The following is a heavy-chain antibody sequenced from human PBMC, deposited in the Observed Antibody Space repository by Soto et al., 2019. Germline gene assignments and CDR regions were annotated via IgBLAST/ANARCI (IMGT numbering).Heavy chain of an antibody. J-gene: IGHJ3*02. CDR1: GYSFTSYW. CDR2: IYPGDSDT. Sequence: GESLKISGKGSGYSFTSYWIGWVRQMPGKGLEWMGIIYPGDSDTRYSPSFQGQVTISADKSISTAYLQWSSLKASDTAMYYCARHHYYDSSGSSGAFDIWGQGTMVTVSS. CDR3: ARHHYYDSSGSSGAFDI. V-gene: IGHV5-51*01. D-gene: IGHD3-22*01.